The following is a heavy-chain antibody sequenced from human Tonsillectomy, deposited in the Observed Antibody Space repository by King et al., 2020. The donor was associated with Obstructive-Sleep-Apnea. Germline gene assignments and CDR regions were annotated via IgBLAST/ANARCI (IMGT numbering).Heavy chain of an antibody. CDR3: AHRRALTYHFDY. V-gene: IGHV2-5*02. CDR1: GFSVSTSGVG. CDR2: IYWDDDK. D-gene: IGHD4/OR15-4a*01. Sequence: TLKESGPTLVKPTQTLTLTCTFSGFSVSTSGVGVGWIRQPPGKALEWLALIYWDDDKRYSPSLKSRLTITKDTSKNQVVLTMTNMDPVDTATYYCAHRRALTYHFDYWGQGTLVTVSS. J-gene: IGHJ4*02.